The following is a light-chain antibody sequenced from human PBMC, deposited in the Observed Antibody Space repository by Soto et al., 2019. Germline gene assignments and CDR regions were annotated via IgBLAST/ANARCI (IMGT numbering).Light chain of an antibody. CDR1: QSVSSSY. V-gene: IGKV3-20*01. Sequence: EIVLTQSPGTLSLSPGERATLSCRASQSVSSSYLAWYQQKPGQAPRLLIYGASSRATGIPDRFSGSGSGTDFTLTISRLEPEDFAVYYCLQRITFGQGTRLEIK. CDR3: LQRIT. CDR2: GAS. J-gene: IGKJ5*01.